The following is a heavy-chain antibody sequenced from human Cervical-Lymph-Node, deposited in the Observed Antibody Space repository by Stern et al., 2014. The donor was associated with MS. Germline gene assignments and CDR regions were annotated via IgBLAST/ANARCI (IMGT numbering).Heavy chain of an antibody. D-gene: IGHD5-18*01. CDR2: INTNTGNA. Sequence: VQLVEFGSELKEPGASVKVSCKASGYTLTNYPMTWVRQAPGQGLEWMGWINTNTGNATYAQGFTGRVVFSVAHSVRTASLHIRSLKAEDAAVYYCARDFVDTTMISRSDYLDSWGQGTLVTVSS. V-gene: IGHV7-4-1*01. J-gene: IGHJ4*02. CDR1: GYTLTNYP. CDR3: ARDFVDTTMISRSDYLDS.